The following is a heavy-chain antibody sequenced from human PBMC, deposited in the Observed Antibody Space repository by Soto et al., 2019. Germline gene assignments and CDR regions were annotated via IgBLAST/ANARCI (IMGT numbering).Heavy chain of an antibody. D-gene: IGHD6-19*01. CDR3: ARVGSSGRYSGPGIDY. CDR2: ICNSGTT. V-gene: IGHV4-59*08. Sequence: PSETLSLTCTVSGGSIRSYCWTWIRQPPGEGQEWIGCICNSGTTNYNPSLKSRVTISIDTSKNQFSLKLSSVTAADTAVYYCARVGSSGRYSGPGIDYWGQGTLVTVSS. J-gene: IGHJ4*02. CDR1: GGSIRSYC.